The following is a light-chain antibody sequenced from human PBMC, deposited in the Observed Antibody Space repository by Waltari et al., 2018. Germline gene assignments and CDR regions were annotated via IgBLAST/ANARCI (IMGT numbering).Light chain of an antibody. Sequence: PGQRATLSWRASQSINNFLAWYQQKPCQPPRLLIADASSRATGSPARFSGSRSGTDFTLTISRLEPEDFAIYYCQLRDNWPPYTFGQGTKLEIK. CDR3: QLRDNWPPYT. CDR1: QSINNF. CDR2: DAS. J-gene: IGKJ2*01. V-gene: IGKV3-11*01.